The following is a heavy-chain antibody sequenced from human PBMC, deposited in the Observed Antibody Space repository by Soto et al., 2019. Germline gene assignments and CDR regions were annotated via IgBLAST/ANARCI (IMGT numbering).Heavy chain of an antibody. CDR2: ISTKSVNI. CDR1: GFSFSSYS. J-gene: IGHJ6*03. Sequence: EVHLVESGGDLVQPGGALRLSCAASGFSFSSYSMNWVRQAPGKGLEWVSYISTKSVNIYYADSVKGRFTISRDNAERSLYLQMDSLRAEDTAVYYCTRDTPYGDYGTNSYYSMDVWGKGTTVTV. V-gene: IGHV3-48*01. D-gene: IGHD4-17*01. CDR3: TRDTPYGDYGTNSYYSMDV.